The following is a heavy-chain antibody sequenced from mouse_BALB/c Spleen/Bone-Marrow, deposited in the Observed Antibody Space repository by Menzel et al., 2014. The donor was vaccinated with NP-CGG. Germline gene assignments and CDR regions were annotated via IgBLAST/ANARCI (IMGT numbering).Heavy chain of an antibody. Sequence: QVQLQQSGPQLVWPGASVKISCKASGYSFTNYWMLWVKQRPGQGLEWIGMIDPSDSETRLNQKFKDKATLTVDKSSSTAYMQLSSQTSEDSAVYSCVIPHFDYEHYYGMDYWGQGTSVTVSS. CDR1: GYSFTNYW. CDR3: VIPHFDYEHYYGMDY. D-gene: IGHD2-4*01. CDR2: IDPSDSET. V-gene: IGHV1-74*01. J-gene: IGHJ4*01.